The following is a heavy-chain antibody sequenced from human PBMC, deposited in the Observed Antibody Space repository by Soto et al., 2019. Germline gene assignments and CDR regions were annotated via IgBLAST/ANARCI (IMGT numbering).Heavy chain of an antibody. CDR3: AKDLPYDFWSGYSSYYYGMDV. D-gene: IGHD3-3*01. Sequence: GGSLRLSCAASGFTFSSYAMSWVRHAPGKGLEWVSAISGSGGSTYYADSVKGRFTISRDNSRNTLYLQMNSLRAEDTAVYYCAKDLPYDFWSGYSSYYYGMDVWGQGTTVTVSS. CDR2: ISGSGGST. V-gene: IGHV3-23*01. CDR1: GFTFSSYA. J-gene: IGHJ6*02.